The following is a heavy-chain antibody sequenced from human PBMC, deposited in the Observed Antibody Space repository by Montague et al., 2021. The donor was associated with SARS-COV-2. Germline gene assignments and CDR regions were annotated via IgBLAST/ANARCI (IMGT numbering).Heavy chain of an antibody. D-gene: IGHD3-10*01. V-gene: IGHV4-59*01. CDR1: GGSIDYYF. CDR3: ARGEWVYGSGTHDSATNFVYKGVDV. Sequence: SQSQSLTYTVSGGSIDYYFWTWIRQPPGERMQWIGYIYFSGRTMYNPALKSRLTISLDRPKNQFSLNLRSVTAADTAIYYCARGEWVYGSGTHDSATNFVYKGVDVWGPGTTVTVSS. J-gene: IGHJ6*02. CDR2: IYFSGRT.